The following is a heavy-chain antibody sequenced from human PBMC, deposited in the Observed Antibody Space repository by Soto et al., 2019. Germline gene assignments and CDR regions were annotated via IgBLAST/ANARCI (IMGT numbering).Heavy chain of an antibody. CDR2: IYHSDNIYD. CDR1: GDSITGSHW. CDR3: ARLDMTPTHPDY. J-gene: IGHJ4*02. V-gene: IGHV4-4*02. Sequence: QVQLQESGPGLVKPSGTLSLTCAVSGDSITGSHWWNWVRQPPGKGLEWIGEIYHSDNIYDNYNPALKSRVTISVDTSKNQFSLKLSSVTAADTAVYYCARLDMTPTHPDYWGQGNLVSVSS. D-gene: IGHD2-21*02.